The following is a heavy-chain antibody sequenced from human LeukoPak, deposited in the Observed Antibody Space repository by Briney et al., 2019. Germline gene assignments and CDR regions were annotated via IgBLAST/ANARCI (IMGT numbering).Heavy chain of an antibody. CDR2: INHSGST. V-gene: IGHV4-34*01. Sequence: SETLSLTCAVYGGSFSGYYWSWIRQPPGKGLEWIGEINHSGSTNYNPSLKSRVTISVDTSKNQFSLKLSSVTAADTAVYYCARGGYSDYWGQGTLVTVSS. CDR3: ARGGYSDY. CDR1: GGSFSGYY. J-gene: IGHJ4*02.